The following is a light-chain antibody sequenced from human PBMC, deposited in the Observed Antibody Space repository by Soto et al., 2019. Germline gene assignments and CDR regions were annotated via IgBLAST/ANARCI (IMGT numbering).Light chain of an antibody. CDR3: QQSYNTPRT. V-gene: IGKV1-39*01. CDR2: SAS. Sequence: DIQMTQSPSSLSASVGDRVTMSCRASQSISNYLNWYQQKPGNAPKLLISSASGLQSGVPSRFSGSGSGTDFTLTISDLQPEDVATYYCQQSYNTPRTFGQGTKVEIK. J-gene: IGKJ1*01. CDR1: QSISNY.